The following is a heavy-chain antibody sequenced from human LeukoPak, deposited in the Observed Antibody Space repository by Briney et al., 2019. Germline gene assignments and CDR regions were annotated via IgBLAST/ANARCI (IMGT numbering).Heavy chain of an antibody. CDR2: IYYSGST. Sequence: SETLSLTCTVSGGSISSSSYYRGWIRQPPGKGLEWIGYIYYSGSTNYNPSLKSRVTISVDTSKNQFSLKLSSVTAADTAVYYCARVARMEWLIGFDYWGQGTLVTVSS. CDR3: ARVARMEWLIGFDY. D-gene: IGHD3-3*01. CDR1: GGSISSSSYY. J-gene: IGHJ4*02. V-gene: IGHV4-61*05.